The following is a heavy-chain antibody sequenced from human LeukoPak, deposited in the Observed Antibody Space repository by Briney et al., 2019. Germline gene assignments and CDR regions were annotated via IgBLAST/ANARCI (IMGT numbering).Heavy chain of an antibody. Sequence: GGSLRLSCAASGFTFSSYGMHWVRQAPGKGLEWVAFIRYDGSNKYYADSVKGRFTISRDNSKNTLYLQMNSLRAEDTAVYYCAKDLSGYSSAWYYYFDYWGQGTLVTVSS. CDR1: GFTFSSYG. D-gene: IGHD6-19*01. CDR3: AKDLSGYSSAWYYYFDY. CDR2: IRYDGSNK. J-gene: IGHJ4*02. V-gene: IGHV3-30*02.